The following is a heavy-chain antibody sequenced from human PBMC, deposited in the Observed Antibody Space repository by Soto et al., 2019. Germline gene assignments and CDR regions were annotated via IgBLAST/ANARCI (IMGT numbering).Heavy chain of an antibody. J-gene: IGHJ4*02. CDR1: GGSFSGYY. V-gene: IGHV4-34*01. D-gene: IGHD1-1*01. CDR2: INHSGST. CDR3: ARSARWYNYVDY. Sequence: SETLSLTCAVYGGSFSGYYWSWIRQPPGKGLEWIGEINHSGSTNYNPSLKSRVTISVDTSKNQFSLKLSSVTAADTAVYYCARSARWYNYVDYWGQGTLVTVSS.